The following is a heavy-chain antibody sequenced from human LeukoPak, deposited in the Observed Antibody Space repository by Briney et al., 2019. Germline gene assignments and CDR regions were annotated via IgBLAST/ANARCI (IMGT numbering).Heavy chain of an antibody. CDR3: AREVGYYDSRNWYYYYMDV. Sequence: SETLSLTCTVSGGSISSYYWSWIRQPAGKGLEWIGRIYTSGSTNYNPSLKSRVTISVDTSKNQFSLKLSSVTAADTAVYYCAREVGYYDSRNWYYYYMDVWGKGTTVTIS. CDR1: GGSISSYY. CDR2: IYTSGST. D-gene: IGHD3-22*01. J-gene: IGHJ6*03. V-gene: IGHV4-4*07.